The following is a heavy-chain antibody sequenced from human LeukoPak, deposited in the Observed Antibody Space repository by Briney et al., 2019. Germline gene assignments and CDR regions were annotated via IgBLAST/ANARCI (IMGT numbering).Heavy chain of an antibody. D-gene: IGHD6-6*01. CDR2: ISSSGSTI. V-gene: IGHV3-11*04. CDR3: ARDASSSSPYYYYMDV. Sequence: GGSLRLSCAASGFTFSDYYMSWIRQAPGKGLEWVSYISSSGSTIYYADSVKGRFTISRDNAKNSLHLQMNSLRAEDTAVYYCARDASSSSPYYYYMDVWGKGTTVTVSS. CDR1: GFTFSDYY. J-gene: IGHJ6*03.